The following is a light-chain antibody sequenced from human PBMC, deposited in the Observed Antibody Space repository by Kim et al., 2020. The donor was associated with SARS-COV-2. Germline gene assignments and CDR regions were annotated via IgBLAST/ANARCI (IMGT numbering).Light chain of an antibody. CDR3: LQHNSYPIT. CDR1: EGIDND. J-gene: IGKJ4*01. CDR2: AAS. Sequence: ASVGDRVTITCRASEGIDNDLGWYQQKPGRAPKRLIYAASTLQSGVPSRFSGSGSWTVFTLTISSLQPEDFATYYCLQHNSYPITFGGGTKVDIK. V-gene: IGKV1-17*01.